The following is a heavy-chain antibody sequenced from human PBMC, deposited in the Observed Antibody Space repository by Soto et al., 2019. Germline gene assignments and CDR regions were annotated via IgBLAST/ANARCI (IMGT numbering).Heavy chain of an antibody. V-gene: IGHV3-21*04. CDR2: ISSTTNYI. J-gene: IGHJ4*02. Sequence: GGSLRLSCAASGFTFSRYSMNWVRQAPGKGLEWVSSISSTTNYIYYADSMKGRFTVSRDNAKNSVYLDMNSLSAEDTAVYYCAKDRTAAARNFDYWGQGTPVT. D-gene: IGHD6-13*01. CDR3: AKDRTAAARNFDY. CDR1: GFTFSRYS.